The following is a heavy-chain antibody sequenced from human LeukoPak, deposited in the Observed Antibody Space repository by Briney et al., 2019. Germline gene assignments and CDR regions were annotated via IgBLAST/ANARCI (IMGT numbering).Heavy chain of an antibody. V-gene: IGHV4-59*01. D-gene: IGHD1-7*01. CDR1: GGSISSYY. Sequence: SETLSLTCTVSGGSISSYYWTWIRQPPGRGLEWIGYIYYSGLTHYNPSLNSRVTMSVDTSKNQFSLKLSSVTAADTAVYYCAREIDWNYEGGFDYWGQGTLVTVSS. J-gene: IGHJ4*02. CDR2: IYYSGLT. CDR3: AREIDWNYEGGFDY.